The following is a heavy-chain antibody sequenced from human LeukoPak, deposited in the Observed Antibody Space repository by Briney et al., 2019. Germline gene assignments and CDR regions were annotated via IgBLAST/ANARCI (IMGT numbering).Heavy chain of an antibody. CDR3: ARDYCSSTSCYLVN. CDR2: IRRDGSVE. CDR1: GFSFSNYW. J-gene: IGHJ4*02. D-gene: IGHD2-2*01. V-gene: IGHV3-7*01. Sequence: GGSLRLSCAASGFSFSNYWMTWVRQAPGKGPEWVANIRRDGSVEYYVDSVKGRFTISRDNTKDSLYLQMNSLRAEDTAVYYCARDYCSSTSCYLVNWGQGTLVTVSS.